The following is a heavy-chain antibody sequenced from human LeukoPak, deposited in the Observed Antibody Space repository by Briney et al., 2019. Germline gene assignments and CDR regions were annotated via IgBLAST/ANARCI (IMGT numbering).Heavy chain of an antibody. CDR3: ARQGSSTSLDY. CDR1: GGSISSSSYY. J-gene: IGHJ4*02. Sequence: KPSETLSLTCTVFGGSISSSSYYWGWIRQPPGKGLEWIGSIYYSGSTYYNPSLKSRVTISVDTSKNQFSLKLSSVTAADTAVYYCARQGSSTSLDYWGQGTLVTVSS. D-gene: IGHD2-2*01. V-gene: IGHV4-39*01. CDR2: IYYSGST.